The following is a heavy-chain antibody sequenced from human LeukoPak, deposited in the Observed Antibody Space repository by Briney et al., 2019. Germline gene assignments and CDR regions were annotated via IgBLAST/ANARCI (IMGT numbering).Heavy chain of an antibody. D-gene: IGHD2/OR15-2a*01. CDR2: ISSSGSTR. Sequence: GGSLRLSCAASGFTFSSYTMNWVRQAPGKGLEWVSYISSSGSTRSYADSVKGRFTISRDNAKNSLYLQMNSLRDEDTAVYYCARDHQYYFDHWGQGTLVTVSS. CDR1: GFTFSSYT. V-gene: IGHV3-48*02. CDR3: ARDHQYYFDH. J-gene: IGHJ4*02.